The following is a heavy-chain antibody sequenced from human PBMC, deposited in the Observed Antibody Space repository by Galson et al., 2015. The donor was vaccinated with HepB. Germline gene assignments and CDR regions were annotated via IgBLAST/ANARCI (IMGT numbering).Heavy chain of an antibody. Sequence: SVKVSCKASGYTFTSYGISWVRQAPGQGLEWMGWISAYNGNTNYAQKLQGRVTMTTDTSTSTAYMELRSLRSDDTAVYYCARRGDYGDYVWYMDYWGQGTLVTVSS. CDR2: ISAYNGNT. V-gene: IGHV1-18*04. CDR1: GYTFTSYG. D-gene: IGHD4-17*01. CDR3: ARRGDYGDYVWYMDY. J-gene: IGHJ4*02.